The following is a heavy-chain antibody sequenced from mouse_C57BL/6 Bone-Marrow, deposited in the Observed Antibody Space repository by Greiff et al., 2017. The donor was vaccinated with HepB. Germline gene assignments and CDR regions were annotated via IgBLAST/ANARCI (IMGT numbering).Heavy chain of an antibody. CDR2: IYPGSGST. V-gene: IGHV1-55*01. CDR3: ARLGVYYDYDGPCIDY. CDR1: GYTFTSYW. J-gene: IGHJ2*01. Sequence: QVQLQQPGAELVKPGASVKMSCKASGYTFTSYWITWVKQRPGQGLEWIGDIYPGSGSTNYNEKFKSKATLTVDTSSSTAYMQLSSLTSEDSAVYYCARLGVYYDYDGPCIDYWGQGATLTVSS. D-gene: IGHD2-4*01.